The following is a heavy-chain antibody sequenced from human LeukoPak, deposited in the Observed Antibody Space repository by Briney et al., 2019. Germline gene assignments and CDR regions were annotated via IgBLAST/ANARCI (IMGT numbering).Heavy chain of an antibody. CDR2: SSSSSTI. J-gene: IGHJ4*02. D-gene: IGHD2-15*01. V-gene: IGHV3-48*04. CDR3: AREGVYCSGGSCYPRDYFDY. CDR1: GFSFSRYS. Sequence: GGSLRLSCAASGFSFSRYSMNWFRQAPGKGLEWLSYSSSSSTIYYADSVKGRFTISRDNAKNSLYLQMNSLRAEDTAVYYCAREGVYCSGGSCYPRDYFDYWGQGTLVTVSS.